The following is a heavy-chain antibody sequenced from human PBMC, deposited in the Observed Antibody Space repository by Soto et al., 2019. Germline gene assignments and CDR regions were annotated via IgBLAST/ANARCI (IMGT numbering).Heavy chain of an antibody. CDR3: AEDRMGLYYCSGYYYTPDCYYYYGMDV. V-gene: IGHV3-23*01. D-gene: IGHD3-22*01. CDR2: ISGSGGST. J-gene: IGHJ6*02. CDR1: GFTSSTYA. Sequence: PGAPLKPPYAASGFTSSTYATSRHRQAPGKAQQWVSAISGSGGSTYYADSVKGRFTISRDNSKNTLYLQTNSLRAEDTAVYYCAEDRMGLYYCSGYYYTPDCYYYYGMDVWGQGTTVTVSS.